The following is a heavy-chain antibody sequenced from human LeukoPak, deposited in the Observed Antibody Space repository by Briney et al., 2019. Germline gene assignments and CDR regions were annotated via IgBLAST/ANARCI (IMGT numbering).Heavy chain of an antibody. V-gene: IGHV4-59*12. CDR1: GGSISSYY. CDR2: IYYSGST. J-gene: IGHJ4*02. Sequence: PSETLSLTCTVSGGSISSYYWSWIRQPPGKGLEWIGYIYYSGSTNYNPSLKSRVTISVDTSKNQFSLKLSSVTAADTAVYYCARKRAAAISLFFDYWGQGTLVTVSS. CDR3: ARKRAAAISLFFDY. D-gene: IGHD2-2*01.